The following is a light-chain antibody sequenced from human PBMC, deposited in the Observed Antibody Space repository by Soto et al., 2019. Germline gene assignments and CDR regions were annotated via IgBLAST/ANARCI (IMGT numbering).Light chain of an antibody. CDR1: QSISSN. CDR3: QQENNWPPSFT. CDR2: GAS. J-gene: IGKJ3*01. Sequence: EIVMTQSPATLSVSPGERATLSCRASQSISSNLAWYQQKPGQAPRLLIYGASTRATGIPARFSGSGSGTEFTLTISSLQSEDFAVSYCQQENNWPPSFTFGPGTKVDIK. V-gene: IGKV3-15*01.